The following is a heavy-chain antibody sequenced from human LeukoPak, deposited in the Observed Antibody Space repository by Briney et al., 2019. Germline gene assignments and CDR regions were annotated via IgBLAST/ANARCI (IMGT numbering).Heavy chain of an antibody. CDR2: IGPNGSGT. CDR1: GFTFDDYA. Sequence: GRSLRLSCAASGFTFDDYAMHWVRQSPGKGLVWVSRIGPNGSGTTYAESVKGRLTISRDNAKNTLYLQMSGLRAEDSAVYYCARGPDGANYYSGDFWGQGTLVTVSS. CDR3: ARGPDGANYYSGDF. V-gene: IGHV3-9*01. J-gene: IGHJ4*02. D-gene: IGHD4/OR15-4a*01.